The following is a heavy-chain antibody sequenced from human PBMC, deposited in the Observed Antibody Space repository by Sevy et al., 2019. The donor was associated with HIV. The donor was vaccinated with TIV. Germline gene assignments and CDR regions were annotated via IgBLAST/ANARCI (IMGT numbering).Heavy chain of an antibody. CDR3: ARAGAWATSYFDY. CDR2: IYHSGGT. CDR1: GYSIGSGYF. Sequence: SESLSLTCAVSGYSIGSGYFWGWIRQPPGKGLEWIGNIYHSGGTSYNPSLKSRVTISVDTSKNQFSLSLNSVTASDTAVYYCARAGAWATSYFDYWGQGTTVTVSS. J-gene: IGHJ4*02. D-gene: IGHD5-12*01. V-gene: IGHV4-38-2*01.